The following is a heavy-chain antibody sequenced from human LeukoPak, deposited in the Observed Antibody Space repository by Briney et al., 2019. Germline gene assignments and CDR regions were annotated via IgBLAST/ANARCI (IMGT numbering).Heavy chain of an antibody. Sequence: GGPLRLSCAASGFTFSSYAMHWVRQAPGKGLEWVAVISYDGSNKYYADSVKGRFTISRDNSKNTLYLQMNSLRAEDTAMYYCARDLTGSGSPFDYWGQGTLVTVSS. D-gene: IGHD3-10*01. CDR1: GFTFSSYA. J-gene: IGHJ4*02. V-gene: IGHV3-30*04. CDR2: ISYDGSNK. CDR3: ARDLTGSGSPFDY.